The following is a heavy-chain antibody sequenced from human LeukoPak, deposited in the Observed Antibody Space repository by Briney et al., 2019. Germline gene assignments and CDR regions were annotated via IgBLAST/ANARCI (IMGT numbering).Heavy chain of an antibody. CDR1: GFTFSSYA. V-gene: IGHV3-21*01. D-gene: IGHD3-16*02. CDR2: ISSSSSYI. J-gene: IGHJ6*03. CDR3: ASGGDRDYMDV. Sequence: PGGSLRLSCAASGFTFSSYAVSWVRQAPGKGLEWVSSISSSSSYIYYADSLKGRFTISRDSARNSLYLQMNSLRAEDTAVYYCASGGDRDYMDVWGKGTTVTVSS.